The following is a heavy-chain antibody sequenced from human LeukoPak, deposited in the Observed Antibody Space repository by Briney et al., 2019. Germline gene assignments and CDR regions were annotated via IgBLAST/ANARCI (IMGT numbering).Heavy chain of an antibody. CDR3: ARDKAVAGYYYYYYMDV. CDR2: IKQDGSEK. CDR1: GFTFSSYW. V-gene: IGHV3-7*01. J-gene: IGHJ6*03. D-gene: IGHD6-19*01. Sequence: PGGSLRLSCAASGFTFSSYWVSWVRQAPGKGLEWVANIKQDGSEKYYVDSVKGRFTISRDNAKNSLYLQMNSLRAEDTAVYYCARDKAVAGYYYYYYMDVWGKGTTVTVSS.